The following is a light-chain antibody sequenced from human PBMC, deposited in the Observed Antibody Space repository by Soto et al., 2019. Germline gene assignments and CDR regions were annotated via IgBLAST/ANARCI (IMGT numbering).Light chain of an antibody. V-gene: IGKV3-15*01. CDR1: QSVSSN. CDR3: QQYNNWPPYT. CDR2: GAS. Sequence: EIVMTQSPATLCVSPGERATLSFRASQSVSSNLAWYQQKPGQAPRLLIYGASTRATGIPARFSGSGSGTEFTLTISSLQSEDFAVYYCQQYNNWPPYTFGQGTKLEIK. J-gene: IGKJ2*01.